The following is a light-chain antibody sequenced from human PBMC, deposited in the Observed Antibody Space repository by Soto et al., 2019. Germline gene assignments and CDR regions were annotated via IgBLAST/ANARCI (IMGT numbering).Light chain of an antibody. J-gene: IGKJ2*01. CDR2: EAS. V-gene: IGKV1-5*03. CDR3: QQYSSYSPYT. CDR1: QTVYTW. Sequence: QMTQSPSTLSASVGDRVTITFRSIQTVYTWLAWYQQKPGKAPKLLIYEASTLQSGVPSRLTGSGSVPEFTLAISRLQPDEFATYYCQQYSSYSPYTFGQGTKVDIK.